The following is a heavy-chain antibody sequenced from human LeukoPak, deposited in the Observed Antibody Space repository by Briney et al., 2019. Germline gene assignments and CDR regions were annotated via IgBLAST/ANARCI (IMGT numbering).Heavy chain of an antibody. CDR2: ISSSSTYI. Sequence: PGGSLRLSCAASGFTFSNYSMNWVRQAPGKGLEWVSSISSSSTYIYYADSVKGRFTISRDNAKNSLSLQMNSLRAEDTAVYYCARDLSVTDTYWFDPWGQGTLVTVSS. V-gene: IGHV3-21*01. J-gene: IGHJ5*02. CDR3: ARDLSVTDTYWFDP. D-gene: IGHD2-21*02. CDR1: GFTFSNYS.